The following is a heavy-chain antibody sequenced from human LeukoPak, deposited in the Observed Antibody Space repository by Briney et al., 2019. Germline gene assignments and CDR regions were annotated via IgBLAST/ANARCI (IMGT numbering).Heavy chain of an antibody. J-gene: IGHJ6*02. V-gene: IGHV1-69*04. Sequence: SVKVSCKASGGTFSSYAISWVRQAPGQGLEWMGRIIPILGIANYAQKFQGRVTITADKSTSTAYMELSSLRPEDTAVYYCARVPSGYDYGPNYYYYGMDVWGQGTTVTVSS. CDR3: ARVPSGYDYGPNYYYYGMDV. D-gene: IGHD5-12*01. CDR1: GGTFSSYA. CDR2: IIPILGIA.